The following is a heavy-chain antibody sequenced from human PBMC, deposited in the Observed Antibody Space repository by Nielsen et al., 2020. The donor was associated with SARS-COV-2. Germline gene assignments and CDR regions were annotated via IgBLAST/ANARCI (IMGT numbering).Heavy chain of an antibody. D-gene: IGHD3/OR15-3a*01. CDR3: ARGPTNFGLVYYYFDS. J-gene: IGHJ4*02. CDR2: VWNGGTRT. Sequence: GESLKISCAASGFTFRDFGMHWVRQAPGKGPEWVVTVWNGGTRTLYLDSVEGRFTISRDDSKDTLYLQMDSLRVEDSAVYYCARGPTNFGLVYYYFDSWGQGALVTVSS. V-gene: IGHV3-33*01. CDR1: GFTFRDFG.